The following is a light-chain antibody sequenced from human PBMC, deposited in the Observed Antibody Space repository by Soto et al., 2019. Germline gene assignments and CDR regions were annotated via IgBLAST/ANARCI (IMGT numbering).Light chain of an antibody. CDR1: QSISTY. CDR2: GAS. CDR3: QQSSSIPIT. V-gene: IGKV1-39*01. Sequence: DIQMTQSPSSLSASVGDRVTITCRASQSISTYLNWYQQKPGKAPKLLIYGASSLQGGVPSRFSGSGSGTDFTLIISSLQPEDFATYYCQQSSSIPITFGQGTRLEIK. J-gene: IGKJ5*01.